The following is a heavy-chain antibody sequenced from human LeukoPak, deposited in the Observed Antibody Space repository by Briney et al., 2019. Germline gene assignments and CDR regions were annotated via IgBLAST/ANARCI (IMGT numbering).Heavy chain of an antibody. D-gene: IGHD1-1*01. CDR2: IWYDGSNK. J-gene: IGHJ6*02. CDR3: ARERAATGTKDYYYGMDV. Sequence: PGTSLRLSCAASGFTFSSYGMHWVRQAPGKGLEWVAVIWYDGSNKYYADSVKGRFTISRDNSKNTLYLQMNSLRAEDTAVYYCARERAATGTKDYYYGMDVWGQGTTVTVSS. CDR1: GFTFSSYG. V-gene: IGHV3-33*01.